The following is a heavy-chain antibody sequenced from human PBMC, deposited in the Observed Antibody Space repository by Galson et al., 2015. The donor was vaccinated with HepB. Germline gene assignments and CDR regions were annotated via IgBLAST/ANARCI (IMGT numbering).Heavy chain of an antibody. Sequence: SLRLSCAASGFTFSRSWMHWVRQVPGKGLMWISHINSGGSSTNYADSVKGRFTIFRDNANNTLYLQMNSLRAEDTAVYYCAKGGCRSTSCLDNWGQGTLVTVSS. CDR2: INSGGSST. J-gene: IGHJ4*02. CDR3: AKGGCRSTSCLDN. D-gene: IGHD2-2*01. V-gene: IGHV3-74*01. CDR1: GFTFSRSW.